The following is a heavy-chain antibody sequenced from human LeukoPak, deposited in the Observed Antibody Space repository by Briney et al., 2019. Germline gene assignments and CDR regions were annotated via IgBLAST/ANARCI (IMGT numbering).Heavy chain of an antibody. CDR3: HQPVTLPA. D-gene: IGHD2-2*01. CDR1: GITFRNYW. CDR2: IKEDGSDK. Sequence: PGGSLRLSCAASGITFRNYWMSWVRQAPGKGLECVAFIKEDGSDKHYVDSVKGRFTISRDNAQNSLYLQMNSLGAEDTAIYFCHQPVTLPAWGQGTLVTVSS. J-gene: IGHJ5*02. V-gene: IGHV3-7*01.